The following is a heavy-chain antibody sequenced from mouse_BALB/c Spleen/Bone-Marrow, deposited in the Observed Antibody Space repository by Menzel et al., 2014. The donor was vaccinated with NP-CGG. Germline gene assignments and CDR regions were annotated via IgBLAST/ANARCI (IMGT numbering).Heavy chain of an antibody. V-gene: IGHV1-74*01. Sequence: VQLQQSGPQLVRPGASVKISCKASGYSISSYWMHWVKQRPGQGLEWIGMIDPSDSETRLNQKFKDKATLTVDKSSSPAYMQLNSPTSEDSAVYYCAPHYYGYAWFAYWGQGTLVTVSA. J-gene: IGHJ3*01. CDR1: GYSISSYW. D-gene: IGHD1-2*01. CDR2: IDPSDSET. CDR3: APHYYGYAWFAY.